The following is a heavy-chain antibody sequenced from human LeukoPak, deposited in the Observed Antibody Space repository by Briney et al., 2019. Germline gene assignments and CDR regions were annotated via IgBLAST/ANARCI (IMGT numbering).Heavy chain of an antibody. CDR1: GFTFGSNS. V-gene: IGHV3-23*01. D-gene: IGHD2-2*01. CDR2: ISGSGGVT. CDR3: ASAWGYCSSTSCSTPVGGDY. J-gene: IGHJ4*02. Sequence: GGSLRLSCAASGFTFGSNSMHWVRQAPGKGLEWVSAISGSGGVTYYADSVKGRFTISRDNSKNTLYLQMNSLRAEDTAVYYCASAWGYCSSTSCSTPVGGDYWGQGTLVTVSS.